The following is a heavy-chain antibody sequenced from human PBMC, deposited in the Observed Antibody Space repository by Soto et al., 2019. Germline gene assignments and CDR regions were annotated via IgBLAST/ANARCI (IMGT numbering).Heavy chain of an antibody. Sequence: SETLSLTCTVSGGSISSYYWSWIRQPAGKGLERIGRIYTSGSTNYNPSLKSRVTMSVDTSKNQFSLKLSSVTAADTAVYYCAREPVGITIFGVGWFDPWGQGTLVTVSS. CDR1: GGSISSYY. CDR3: AREPVGITIFGVGWFDP. J-gene: IGHJ5*02. V-gene: IGHV4-4*07. CDR2: IYTSGST. D-gene: IGHD3-3*01.